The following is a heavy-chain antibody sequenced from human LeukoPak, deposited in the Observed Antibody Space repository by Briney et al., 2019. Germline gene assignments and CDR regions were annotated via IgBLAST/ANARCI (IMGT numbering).Heavy chain of an antibody. V-gene: IGHV1-24*01. CDR3: AIGDHTAITRSGAFDI. J-gene: IGHJ3*02. CDR1: GYTLTELS. D-gene: IGHD5-18*01. CDR2: FDPEDGET. Sequence: ASVKVSCKVSGYTLTELSMHWVRQAPGKGLEWMGGFDPEDGETIYAQKFQGRVTMTEDTSTDTAYMELSSLRSEDTAVYYCAIGDHTAITRSGAFDIWGQGTMATVSS.